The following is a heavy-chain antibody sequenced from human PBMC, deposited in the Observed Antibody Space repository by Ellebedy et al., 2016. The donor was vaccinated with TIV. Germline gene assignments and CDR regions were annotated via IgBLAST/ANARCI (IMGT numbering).Heavy chain of an antibody. Sequence: GESLKISXKASGYSFSTFWVGWVRQMPGKGLEWMGIMYPGDSDARYSPSFEGQVTISADKSITTAYLQWSSLKASDTAMYYCARLYCTGADCYPFDALDIWGQGTMVTVSS. CDR3: ARLYCTGADCYPFDALDI. J-gene: IGHJ3*02. CDR2: MYPGDSDA. V-gene: IGHV5-51*01. CDR1: GYSFSTFW. D-gene: IGHD2-8*02.